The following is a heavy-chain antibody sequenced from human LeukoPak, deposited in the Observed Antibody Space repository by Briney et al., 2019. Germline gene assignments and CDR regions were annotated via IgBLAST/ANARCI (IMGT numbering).Heavy chain of an antibody. V-gene: IGHV3-64*04. CDR2: ISSNGDNT. J-gene: IGHJ4*02. Sequence: GGSLRLSCSASGFPFNTYAIHWVRQAPGKGLEYVAGISSNGDNTDFADSAKGRFTISRDNSKNTLYLQMNSLRAEDTAVYYCARGGLYYYGSGSYYLDYWGQGTLVTVSS. CDR3: ARGGLYYYGSGSYYLDY. CDR1: GFPFNTYA. D-gene: IGHD3-10*01.